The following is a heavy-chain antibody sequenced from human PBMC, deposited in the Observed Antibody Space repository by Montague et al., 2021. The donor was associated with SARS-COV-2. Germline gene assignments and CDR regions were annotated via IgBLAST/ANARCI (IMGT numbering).Heavy chain of an antibody. V-gene: IGHV4-59*01. CDR3: AREGTGTNYYYYGMDV. CDR1: GGSISSYY. Sequence: SETLSLTCTVSGGSISSYYWSWIRQPPGKGLEWIGYIYHSGSTNYNPSLKSRVTISVDTSKNQFSLKLSSVTAADTAVYYCAREGTGTNYYYYGMDVWGQGTTVTVSS. CDR2: IYHSGST. J-gene: IGHJ6*02. D-gene: IGHD1-1*01.